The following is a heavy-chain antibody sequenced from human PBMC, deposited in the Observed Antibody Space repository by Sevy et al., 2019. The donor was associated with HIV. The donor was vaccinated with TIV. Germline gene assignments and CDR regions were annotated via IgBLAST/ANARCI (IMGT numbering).Heavy chain of an antibody. V-gene: IGHV3-30*04. CDR1: GFTFSSYA. Sequence: GGSLRLSCAASGFTFSSYAMHWVRQAPGKGLEWVALISYDGSNKYYADSVKGRFTISRDNSKNTLYLQMNSLRAEDTAVYYCAREVPIAVGDYYYGMDVWGQGTTVTVSS. CDR3: AREVPIAVGDYYYGMDV. D-gene: IGHD6-19*01. J-gene: IGHJ6*02. CDR2: ISYDGSNK.